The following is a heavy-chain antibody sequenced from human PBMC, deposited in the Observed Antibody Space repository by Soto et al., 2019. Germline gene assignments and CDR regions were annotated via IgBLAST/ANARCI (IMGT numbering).Heavy chain of an antibody. D-gene: IGHD6-13*01. J-gene: IGHJ4*02. V-gene: IGHV4-34*01. CDR2: INHSGST. Sequence: SETLSLTCAVYGGSFSGYYWSWIRQPPGKGLEWIGEINHSGSTNYNPSLKSRVTISVDTSKNQFSLKLSSVTAADTAVYYCARHGNSSPEAYFDYWGQGTLVTVSS. CDR3: ARHGNSSPEAYFDY. CDR1: GGSFSGYY.